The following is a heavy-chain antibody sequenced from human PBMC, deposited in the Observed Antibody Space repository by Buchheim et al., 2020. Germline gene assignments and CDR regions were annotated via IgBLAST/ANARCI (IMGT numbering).Heavy chain of an antibody. V-gene: IGHV3-30*19. CDR2: ISYDGSNK. CDR1: GFTFGSYG. Sequence: QVQLVESGGGVVQPGRSLRLSCAASGFTFGSYGMHWVRQAPGKGLEWVAVISYDGSNKYYADSVKGRFTISRDNSKNTLYLQMNSLRAEDTAVYYCARGLTYYGSGKDSFQHWGQGTL. CDR3: ARGLTYYGSGKDSFQH. D-gene: IGHD3-10*01. J-gene: IGHJ1*01.